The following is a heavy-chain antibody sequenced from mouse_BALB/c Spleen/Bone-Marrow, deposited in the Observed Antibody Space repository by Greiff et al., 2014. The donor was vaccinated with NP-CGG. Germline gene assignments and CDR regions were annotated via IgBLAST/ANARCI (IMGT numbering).Heavy chain of an antibody. CDR2: INPDSSTI. Sequence: EVQLQESGGGLVQPGGSLKLSCAASGFDFSRYWMSWVGQAPGKGLEWIGEINPDSSTINYTPSLKDKFIISRDNAKNTLYLQMSKVRSEDTALYYCARLYYYGLQDYWGQGTTLTVSS. J-gene: IGHJ2*01. V-gene: IGHV4-1*02. D-gene: IGHD1-1*01. CDR3: ARLYYYGLQDY. CDR1: GFDFSRYW.